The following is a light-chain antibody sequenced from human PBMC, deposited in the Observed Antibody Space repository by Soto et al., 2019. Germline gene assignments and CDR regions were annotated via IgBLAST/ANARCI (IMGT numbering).Light chain of an antibody. Sequence: QSALTQPRSVSGSPGQSVTISCTGTSGDVGAYNYISWYQQHPGKAPKFLIYDVNQRPSGVPDRFFGSKSGNTASLTISGLQPEDEADYYCFSYADTCTLLFGPGTKLTVL. V-gene: IGLV2-11*01. J-gene: IGLJ1*01. CDR1: SGDVGAYNY. CDR3: FSYADTCTLL. CDR2: DVN.